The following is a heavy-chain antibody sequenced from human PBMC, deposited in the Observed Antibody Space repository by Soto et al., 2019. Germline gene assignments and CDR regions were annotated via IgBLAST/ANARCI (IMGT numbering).Heavy chain of an antibody. Sequence: QLQLQESGPGLVKPSETLSLTCSVSGGSISNSSYLWGWVRQPPGKGLQWIGSVSHIGSTNYNPSLKSRLTISVCTSKTQSSLRLDSVTAADTAVYYCSRIAVSGPRTGFDYWGQGILVTVSS. V-gene: IGHV4-39*01. CDR3: SRIAVSGPRTGFDY. CDR2: VSHIGST. D-gene: IGHD6-19*01. CDR1: GGSISNSSYL. J-gene: IGHJ4*02.